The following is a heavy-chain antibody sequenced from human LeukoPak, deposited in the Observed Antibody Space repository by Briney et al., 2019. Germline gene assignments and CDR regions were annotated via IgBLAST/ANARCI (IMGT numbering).Heavy chain of an antibody. D-gene: IGHD2-2*02. J-gene: IGHJ6*03. Sequence: GGSLRLSCAASGFTFNYYAMSWVRQAPGKGLEWVSSISSSSSYIYYADSVKGRFTISRDNAKNSLYLQMNSLRAEDTAVYYCAREILGYCSSTSCYSDYYYYMDVWGKGTTVTVSS. CDR2: ISSSSSYI. V-gene: IGHV3-21*01. CDR1: GFTFNYYA. CDR3: AREILGYCSSTSCYSDYYYYMDV.